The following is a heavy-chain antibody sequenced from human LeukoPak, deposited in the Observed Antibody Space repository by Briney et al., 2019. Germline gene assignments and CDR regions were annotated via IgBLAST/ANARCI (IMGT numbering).Heavy chain of an antibody. CDR1: GFTFSSYA. V-gene: IGHV3-23*01. J-gene: IGHJ4*02. Sequence: PGGSLRLSCAASGFTFSSYAMSWVRQAPGKGLEWVSAISGSGGSTYYADSVKGRFTISRDNSKNTLYLQMNSLRAEDTAVYYCAEGDGSGSYFGFHFDNWGQGTLVTVSS. D-gene: IGHD3-10*01. CDR3: AEGDGSGSYFGFHFDN. CDR2: ISGSGGST.